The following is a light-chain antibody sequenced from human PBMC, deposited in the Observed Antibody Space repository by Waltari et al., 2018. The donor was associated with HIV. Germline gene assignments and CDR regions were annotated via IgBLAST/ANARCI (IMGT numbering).Light chain of an antibody. CDR1: QPLSIW. CDR3: QQDHAVPP. Sequence: DIHMTQSPSTRSAVAGESDFITCQPSQPLSIWLAGYQQRPGKAPKSLIHRASIMEAGVTSTVIGSGDETEFTRTSDTLHVDDFATYDCQQDHAVPPFSHATRLEF. J-gene: IGKJ5*01. V-gene: IGKV1-5*03. CDR2: RAS.